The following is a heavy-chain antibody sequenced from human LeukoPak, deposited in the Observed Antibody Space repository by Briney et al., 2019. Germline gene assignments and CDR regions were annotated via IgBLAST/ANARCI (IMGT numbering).Heavy chain of an antibody. CDR1: GFTFSSYS. J-gene: IGHJ4*02. V-gene: IGHV3-7*01. D-gene: IGHD3-3*01. Sequence: GGSLRLSCAASGFTFSSYSMSWVRQAPGKGLELVANIKQDRSEKYYVDSVKGRFTISRDNAKNSLYLQMNSLRAEDTAVYYCARLREIPVFGVVTKSTSYFDYWGQGTLVTVSS. CDR3: ARLREIPVFGVVTKSTSYFDY. CDR2: IKQDRSEK.